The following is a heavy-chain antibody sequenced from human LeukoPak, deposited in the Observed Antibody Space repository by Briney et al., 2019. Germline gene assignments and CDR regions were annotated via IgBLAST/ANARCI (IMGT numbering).Heavy chain of an antibody. Sequence: GRSLRLSCAASGFTFSSYAMHWVRQAPGKGLEWVAVISYDGSNKYYADSVKGRFTISRDNSKNTLYLQMNSLRAEDTAVYYCARDGLGYCSGGSCHPTQYGMDVWGQGTTVTVSS. V-gene: IGHV3-30-3*01. J-gene: IGHJ6*02. CDR1: GFTFSSYA. CDR2: ISYDGSNK. CDR3: ARDGLGYCSGGSCHPTQYGMDV. D-gene: IGHD2-15*01.